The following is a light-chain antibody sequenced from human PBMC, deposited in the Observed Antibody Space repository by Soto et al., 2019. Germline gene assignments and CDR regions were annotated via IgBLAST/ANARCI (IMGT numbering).Light chain of an antibody. V-gene: IGKV3-20*01. CDR2: AAS. CDR3: QQSYSTPPIT. Sequence: EIVLTQSPGTLSLSPGARASLSCRASQSFSSNSLAWYQQKPGQAPRLLIYAASSRATGIPDRFSGTGSGSGTDFTLTISSLQPEDFATYYCQQSYSTPPITFGQGARLEI. CDR1: QSFSSNS. J-gene: IGKJ5*01.